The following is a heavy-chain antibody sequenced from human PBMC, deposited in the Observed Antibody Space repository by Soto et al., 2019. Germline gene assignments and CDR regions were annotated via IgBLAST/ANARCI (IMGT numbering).Heavy chain of an antibody. V-gene: IGHV5-10-1*01. D-gene: IGHD6-19*01. CDR3: ARPASSGWYASSENNWFDP. J-gene: IGHJ5*02. CDR2: IDPRDSYT. CDR1: GYSFTSYW. Sequence: GESLKISCKGSGYSFTSYWISWVRQMPGKGLEWMGRIDPRDSYTNYSPSFQGHVTISADKSISTAYLQWSSLKASDTAMYYCARPASSGWYASSENNWFDPWGQGTLVTVSS.